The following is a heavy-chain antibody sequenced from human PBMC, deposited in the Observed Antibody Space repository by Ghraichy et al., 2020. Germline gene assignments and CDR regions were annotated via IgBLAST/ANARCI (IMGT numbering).Heavy chain of an antibody. CDR2: IDSSGTT. D-gene: IGHD3-16*02. Sequence: SQTLSLTCTVSGGSISSYYWSWIRQPAGKGLEWIGRIDSSGTTNYNPSLKSRVTMSVDTSKNQFSLKLSSVTAADTAVYYCTRDWGPSYLFDYWGQGTLVTVSS. CDR3: TRDWGPSYLFDY. CDR1: GGSISSYY. V-gene: IGHV4-4*07. J-gene: IGHJ4*02.